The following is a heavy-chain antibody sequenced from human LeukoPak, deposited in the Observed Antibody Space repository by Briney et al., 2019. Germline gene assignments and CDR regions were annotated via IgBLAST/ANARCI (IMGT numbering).Heavy chain of an antibody. D-gene: IGHD3-10*01. CDR2: INPKSGGT. J-gene: IGHJ5*02. CDR1: GYTFTGWY. V-gene: IGHV1-2*02. CDR3: SRDLLMYYSGSGEST. Sequence: ASVKVSCKASGYTFTGWYMHWVRQAPGQGLEWMGWINPKSGGTNYAQKFQGRVTMTRDTSISTAFMELSSLRFDDTAMYYCSRDLLMYYSGSGESTWGQGTQVTVSS.